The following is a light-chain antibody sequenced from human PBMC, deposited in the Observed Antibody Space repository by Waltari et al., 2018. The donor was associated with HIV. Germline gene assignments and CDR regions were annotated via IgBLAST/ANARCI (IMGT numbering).Light chain of an antibody. CDR1: QSVGSY. Sequence: IVLTQSPATLSLSPGERASQSVGSYLAWYQQKVGQAPRLLVYDVSNRATGIPARFSGSGSETDFTLTISSLEPEDFAVYYCQQRRTWPPSWTFGQGTKVEIK. V-gene: IGKV3-11*01. J-gene: IGKJ1*01. CDR3: QQRRTWPPSWT. CDR2: DVS.